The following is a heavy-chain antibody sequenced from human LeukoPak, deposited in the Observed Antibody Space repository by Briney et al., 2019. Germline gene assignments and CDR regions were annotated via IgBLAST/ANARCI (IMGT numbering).Heavy chain of an antibody. CDR1: GGAISSYY. J-gene: IGHJ6*03. D-gene: IGHD7-27*01. Sequence: SETLSLTCTVYGGAISSYYWSWIRQPPGKGLEWIGYIYHSGSTSYNPSLKSRVTISVDTSKNQFSLKLSSVTAADTAVYYCARFRLGSDYYHMDVWGKGTTVTVSS. CDR2: IYHSGST. V-gene: IGHV4-59*01. CDR3: ARFRLGSDYYHMDV.